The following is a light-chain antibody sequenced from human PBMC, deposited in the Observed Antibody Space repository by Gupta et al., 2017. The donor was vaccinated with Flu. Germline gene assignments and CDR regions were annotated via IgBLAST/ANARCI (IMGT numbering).Light chain of an antibody. V-gene: IGLV1-44*01. CDR3: NSRDDSLNGEGV. J-gene: IGLJ1*01. CDR2: SND. CDR1: GDNIKKNT. Sequence: VTISCTGQGDNIKKNTVSWYQQHPGTAPVLLIYSNDLRPSGVPDRFSGSKSGISASLAISGLQADDEADYYCNSRDDSLNGEGVFGTGTKVTVL.